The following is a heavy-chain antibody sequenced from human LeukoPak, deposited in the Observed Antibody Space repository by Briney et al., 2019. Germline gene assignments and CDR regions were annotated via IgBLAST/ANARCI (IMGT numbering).Heavy chain of an antibody. CDR2: IYHSGST. V-gene: IGHV4-30-2*01. CDR1: GGSISSGGYS. CDR3: ARGGGCSGGSCYPAAML. J-gene: IGHJ4*02. D-gene: IGHD2-15*01. Sequence: KSSETLSLTCAVSGGSISSGGYSWSWIRQPPGKGLEWIGYIYHSGSTYYNPSLKSRVTISVDRSKNQFSLKLSSVTAADTAVYYCARGGGCSGGSCYPAAMLWGQGTLVTVSS.